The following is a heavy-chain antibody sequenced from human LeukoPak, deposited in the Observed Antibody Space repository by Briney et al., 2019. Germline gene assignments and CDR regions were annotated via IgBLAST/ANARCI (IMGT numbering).Heavy chain of an antibody. J-gene: IGHJ6*02. CDR3: ARYVPADIVVFGYYYGMDV. CDR2: IYYSGST. CDR1: GGSISSYY. V-gene: IGHV4-59*08. D-gene: IGHD2-2*01. Sequence: SETLSPTCTVSGGSISSYYWSWIRQPPGKGLEWIGYIYYSGSTNYNPSLKSRVTISVDTSKNQFSLKLSSVTAADTAVYYCARYVPADIVVFGYYYGMDVWGQGTTVTVSS.